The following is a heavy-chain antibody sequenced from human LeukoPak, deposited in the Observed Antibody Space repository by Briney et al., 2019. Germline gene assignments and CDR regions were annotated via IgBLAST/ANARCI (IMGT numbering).Heavy chain of an antibody. J-gene: IGHJ4*02. CDR3: VAGTGRSDFDY. CDR1: GFTFSNAW. D-gene: IGHD3/OR15-3a*01. Sequence: GGSLRVSCAASGFTFSNAWMTWVRQAPGKGLEWVGRIKSKISGETTDYAAPVRGRFTISRDDSKNTLSLQMNSLKNEDTALYYCVAGTGRSDFDYWGQGTLVTVSP. CDR2: IKSKISGETT. V-gene: IGHV3-15*01.